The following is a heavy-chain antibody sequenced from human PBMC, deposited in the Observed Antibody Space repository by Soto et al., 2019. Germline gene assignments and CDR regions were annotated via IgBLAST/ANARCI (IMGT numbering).Heavy chain of an antibody. CDR2: IYHSGST. V-gene: IGHV4-4*02. CDR1: GGSISSSNW. J-gene: IGHJ6*02. CDR3: ARSFWAGYVYGMDV. D-gene: IGHD3-3*01. Sequence: QVQLQESGPGLEKPSGTLSLTCAVSGGSISSSNWWSWGRQPPGKGLEWIGEIYHSGSTNYNPSLKSRFTISVDKSRNQFSLKLSSVTAADTAVYDCARSFWAGYVYGMDVWGQETTATGSS.